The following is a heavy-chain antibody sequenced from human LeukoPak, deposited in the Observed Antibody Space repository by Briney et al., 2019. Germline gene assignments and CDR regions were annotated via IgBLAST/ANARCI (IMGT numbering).Heavy chain of an antibody. Sequence: ASVKVSCKASGYTFTGYYMHWVRQAPGQGLEWMGRINPNSGGTNYAQKFQGRFTMTRDTSISTAYMELSRLRSDDTAVYYCARDLRQWLVNFDYWGQGTLVTVSS. CDR1: GYTFTGYY. J-gene: IGHJ4*02. V-gene: IGHV1-2*06. CDR3: ARDLRQWLVNFDY. CDR2: INPNSGGT. D-gene: IGHD6-19*01.